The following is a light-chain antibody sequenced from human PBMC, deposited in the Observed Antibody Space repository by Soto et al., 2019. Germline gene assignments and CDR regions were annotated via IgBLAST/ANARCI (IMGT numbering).Light chain of an antibody. Sequence: EIVLTQSPGTLSLSPGERATLSCRASQSVSSSYLAWYQQKPGQAPRLLIYGASSRATGIPDRFSGSGSGTVFPLTISRLEPEAFAVYYCQQYGSSPPYTFGQGTKLEIK. CDR1: QSVSSSY. CDR2: GAS. V-gene: IGKV3-20*01. CDR3: QQYGSSPPYT. J-gene: IGKJ2*01.